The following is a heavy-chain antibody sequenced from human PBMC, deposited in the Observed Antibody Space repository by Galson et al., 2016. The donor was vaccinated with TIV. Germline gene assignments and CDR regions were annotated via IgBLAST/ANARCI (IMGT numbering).Heavy chain of an antibody. J-gene: IGHJ5*02. CDR3: ARGRGIYDSSGYFLFDH. CDR2: IVPMFGTT. V-gene: IGHV1-69*13. CDR1: GVTFSYFA. D-gene: IGHD3-22*01. Sequence: SVKVSCKASGVTFSYFAFSWVRQAPGQGLEWMGGIVPMFGTTNYAQKFQGRVTISADESTTTAYLELSCLRSEDTAVYYCARGRGIYDSSGYFLFDHWGQGTLVTVSS.